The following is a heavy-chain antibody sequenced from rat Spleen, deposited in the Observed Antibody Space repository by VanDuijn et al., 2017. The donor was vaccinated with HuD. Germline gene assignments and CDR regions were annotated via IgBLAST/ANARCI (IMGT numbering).Heavy chain of an antibody. CDR2: ITNGGGTA. CDR3: ARKYNYVDWYFDF. J-gene: IGHJ1*01. D-gene: IGHD1-4*01. V-gene: IGHV5-29*01. CDR1: GFTFSNYG. Sequence: EVQLVESGGGLVQPGRSLQLSCAASGFTFSNYGMAWVCQAPTKGLEWVATITNGGGTAYYRDSVKGRFTISRDNAKSTLYLQMDSLRSEDAATYYCARKYNYVDWYFDFWGPGTMVTVSS.